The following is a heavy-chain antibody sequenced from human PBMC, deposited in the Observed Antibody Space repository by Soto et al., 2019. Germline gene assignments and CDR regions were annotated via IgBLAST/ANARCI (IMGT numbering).Heavy chain of an antibody. J-gene: IGHJ6*02. CDR1: GLTFSGSG. CDR2: MRSKANNYAT. V-gene: IGHV3-73*01. D-gene: IGHD3-22*01. Sequence: EVQLVESGGGLVQPGGSLKVSCAASGLTFSGSGMHWVRQASGKGLEWVGRMRSKANNYATAYAASVMVRFTISRDDSKNTAYLQMNSLKTEDTAVYYCTSDYYDSSGTYYYGMDVWGQGTTVIVSS. CDR3: TSDYYDSSGTYYYGMDV.